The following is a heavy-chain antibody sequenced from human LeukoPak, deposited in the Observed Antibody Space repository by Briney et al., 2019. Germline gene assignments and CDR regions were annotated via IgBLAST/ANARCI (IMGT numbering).Heavy chain of an antibody. J-gene: IGHJ4*02. D-gene: IGHD1-1*01. CDR3: ARARGRPTLRVENSFDY. CDR2: MNPNSGNT. Sequence: GASVKVSCKASGYTFTSYDINWVRQATGQGLEWMGWMNPNSGNTGYAQKFQGRVTMTRNTSISTAYMELSSLRSEDTAVYYCARARGRPTLRVENSFDYGAKGTLAPVPP. CDR1: GYTFTSYD. V-gene: IGHV1-8*01.